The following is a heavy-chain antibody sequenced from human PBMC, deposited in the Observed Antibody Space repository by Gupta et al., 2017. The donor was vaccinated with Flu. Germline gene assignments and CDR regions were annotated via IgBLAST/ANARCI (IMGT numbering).Heavy chain of an antibody. D-gene: IGHD3-22*01. CDR2: IDYSGNP. Sequence: QVQLQESGPGLVKPSETLSLTCTVSGGSISTYYWSWIRQPPGKGLEWIGHIDYSGNPNYNPSLKSRVTISVDMSKNQFSLKLSSVTAADTAVYYCARDTFYYNNGASWNDALDIWGQGTRLTVSS. CDR3: ARDTFYYNNGASWNDALDI. J-gene: IGHJ3*02. CDR1: GGSISTYY. V-gene: IGHV4-59*01.